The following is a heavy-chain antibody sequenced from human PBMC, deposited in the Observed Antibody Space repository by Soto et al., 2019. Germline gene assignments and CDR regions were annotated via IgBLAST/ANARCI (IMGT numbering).Heavy chain of an antibody. CDR2: ISDDGDKR. CDR3: AKARVRIVGANSFDY. J-gene: IGHJ4*02. CDR1: GFTFSNYG. Sequence: LRLSCVGSGFTFSNYGMHWVRQPPGKGLEWVALISDDGDKRYYADSVRGRLIISRDNSKDTLYLQMNSLGPDDTAVYFCAKARVRIVGANSFDYWGQGTPVTVPQ. D-gene: IGHD1-26*01. V-gene: IGHV3-30*18.